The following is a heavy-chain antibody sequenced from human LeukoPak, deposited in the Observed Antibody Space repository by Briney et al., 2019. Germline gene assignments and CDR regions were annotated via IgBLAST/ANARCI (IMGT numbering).Heavy chain of an antibody. J-gene: IGHJ6*02. D-gene: IGHD1-26*01. CDR2: IYYNGNT. CDR1: DGSLNSYY. CDR3: ARGRSNYYGMDV. V-gene: IGHV4-59*01. Sequence: SETLSLTCSVSDGSLNSYYWNWIRRPPGKGLEWIGYIYYNGNTNYSPSLKSRVTMSVDTSKNLFSLKVSSVTAADTAVYYCARGRSNYYGMDVWGQGTTATVSS.